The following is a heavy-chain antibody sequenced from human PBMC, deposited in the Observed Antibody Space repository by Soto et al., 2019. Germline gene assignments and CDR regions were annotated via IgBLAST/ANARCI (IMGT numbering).Heavy chain of an antibody. CDR3: AIASGDGMFY. CDR2: VNPIGGST. Sequence: QVQLVQSGAEVKKPGASVKVSCKASGYTFTSYYIHCERQAPGQGLEWMGIVNPIGGSTYYAQKFQGRVTMTSDTSTSTAYMELSGLRFEDTAVYYCAIASGDGMFYWGQGTLVTVSS. V-gene: IGHV1-46*01. J-gene: IGHJ4*02. D-gene: IGHD7-27*01. CDR1: GYTFTSYY.